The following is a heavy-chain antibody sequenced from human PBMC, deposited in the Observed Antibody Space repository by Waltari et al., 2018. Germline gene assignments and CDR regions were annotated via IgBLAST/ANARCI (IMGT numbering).Heavy chain of an antibody. CDR1: GFTLSGYT. CDR2: ISSSSTYI. Sequence: EVNLMGRGGGLVKPGGSLSLSCVVSGFTLSGYTMQWVRQAPGKGLEWVSSISSSSTYIYYTEAVKGRFTISRDNAKRSLSLQLDSLRVEDTAVYYCARDAVLTLDYWGQGTVVTVSS. V-gene: IGHV3-21*03. J-gene: IGHJ4*02. CDR3: ARDAVLTLDY. D-gene: IGHD3-22*01.